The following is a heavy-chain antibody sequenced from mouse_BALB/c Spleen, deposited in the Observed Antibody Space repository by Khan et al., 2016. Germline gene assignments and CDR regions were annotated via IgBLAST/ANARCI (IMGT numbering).Heavy chain of an antibody. D-gene: IGHD1-1*01. J-gene: IGHJ3*01. CDR3: ARPDYGSSRGFAY. CDR1: GYTFTNYG. CDR2: INTYTGEP. V-gene: IGHV9-3-1*01. Sequence: QIQLVQSGPELKKPGETVRISCKASGYTFTNYGMNWVKQAPGKGLKWMGWINTYTGEPTYADDFKGRFAFFLETSASTAYLQINNLKNEDTATXVCARPDYGSSRGFAYWGQGTLVTVSA.